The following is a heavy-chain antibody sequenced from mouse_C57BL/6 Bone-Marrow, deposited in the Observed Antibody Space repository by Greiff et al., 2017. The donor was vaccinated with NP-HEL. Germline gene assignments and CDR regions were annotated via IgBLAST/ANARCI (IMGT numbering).Heavy chain of an antibody. CDR2: ISSGSSTI. J-gene: IGHJ1*03. CDR3: AKLGLWWYFDV. Sequence: EVQLVESGGGLVKPGGSLKLSCAASGFTFSDYGMHWVRQAPEKGLEWVAYISSGSSTIYYADTVKGRFTISRDNAKNTLFLQMTSLRSEDTAMYYCAKLGLWWYFDVWGTGTTVTVSS. D-gene: IGHD4-1*01. V-gene: IGHV5-17*01. CDR1: GFTFSDYG.